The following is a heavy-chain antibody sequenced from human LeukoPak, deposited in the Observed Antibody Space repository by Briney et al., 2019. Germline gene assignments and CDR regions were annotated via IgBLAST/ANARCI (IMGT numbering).Heavy chain of an antibody. J-gene: IGHJ4*02. Sequence: PGGSLRLSCVASGFTFSKYGMHWVRQAPGKGLEWLAIIWYDGHNKYYADSVKGRFTISRDNSKNTLFLEMNDLRAEDTALYYCAREWGLIAVAGGPGYWGQGTPVTVSS. CDR1: GFTFSKYG. CDR2: IWYDGHNK. D-gene: IGHD6-19*01. V-gene: IGHV3-33*01. CDR3: AREWGLIAVAGGPGY.